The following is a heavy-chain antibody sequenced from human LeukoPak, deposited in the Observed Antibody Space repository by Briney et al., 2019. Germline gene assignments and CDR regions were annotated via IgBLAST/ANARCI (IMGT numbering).Heavy chain of an antibody. D-gene: IGHD5-18*01. J-gene: IGHJ3*02. CDR3: ARGSGWIQLWLRDAFDI. CDR1: GGSISNTNW. Sequence: SGTLSLTCGVSGGSISNTNWWTWVRPPPGKGLEWIGEVNLQGSTNYNPSLKSRVAISVDTSKNQFSLKLSSVTAADTAVYYCARGSGWIQLWLRDAFDIWGLGTMVTVSS. V-gene: IGHV4-4*02. CDR2: VNLQGST.